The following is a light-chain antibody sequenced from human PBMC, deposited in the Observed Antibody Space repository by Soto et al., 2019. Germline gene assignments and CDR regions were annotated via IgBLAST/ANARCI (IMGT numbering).Light chain of an antibody. Sequence: EIVLTPSPATPSLSPGERATLSRQASLSVSTYLAWYQQKPGQAPRLLIYDASNRATGIPARFSGSGSGTDFTLTISSLEPEDFAVYYCQQRSNWPPLTFGGGTKVDIK. CDR1: LSVSTY. J-gene: IGKJ4*01. CDR2: DAS. V-gene: IGKV3-11*01. CDR3: QQRSNWPPLT.